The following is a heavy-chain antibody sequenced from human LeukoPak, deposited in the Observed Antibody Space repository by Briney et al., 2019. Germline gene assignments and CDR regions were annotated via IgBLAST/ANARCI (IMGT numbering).Heavy chain of an antibody. CDR2: INQDGSAI. CDR3: AKDAXXRGDY. CDR1: GLSFSSHW. Sequence: GGSLRLSCAASGLSFSSHWMSWVRQAPGKGLEWVANINQDGSAINYVGSVKGRFTISRDNAENSLYLQMNSLRGDDTALYYCAKDAXXRGDYWGQGTLVTVSS. J-gene: IGHJ4*02. V-gene: IGHV3-7*01.